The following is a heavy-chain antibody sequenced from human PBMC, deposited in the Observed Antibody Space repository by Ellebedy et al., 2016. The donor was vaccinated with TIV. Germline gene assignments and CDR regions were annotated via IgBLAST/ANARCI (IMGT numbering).Heavy chain of an antibody. J-gene: IGHJ4*02. D-gene: IGHD2-15*01. CDR1: GYSISSGYC. CDR2: VCHSGNT. Sequence: MPSETLSLTCTVSGYSISSGYCWGWIRQPPGKGLEWIGSVCHSGNTNYKTSLKSRVTIFADMSKNQFSLKLGSVTAADTAVYYCAKDCSGGSCYSDWGQGTLVTVSS. V-gene: IGHV4-38-2*02. CDR3: AKDCSGGSCYSD.